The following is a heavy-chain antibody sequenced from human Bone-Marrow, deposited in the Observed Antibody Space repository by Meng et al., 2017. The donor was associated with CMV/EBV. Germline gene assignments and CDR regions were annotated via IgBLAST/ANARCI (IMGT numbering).Heavy chain of an antibody. Sequence: GGSLRLSCKASGYTFTSYDINWVRQATGQGLEWMGWMNPNSGNTGYAQKFQGRVTMTRNTSISTAYMELSSLRSEDTAVYYCARGRGRPTIFGVGREYYFDYWGQGTLVTVSS. CDR3: ARGRGRPTIFGVGREYYFDY. J-gene: IGHJ4*02. CDR1: GYTFTSYD. CDR2: MNPNSGNT. D-gene: IGHD3-3*01. V-gene: IGHV1-8*01.